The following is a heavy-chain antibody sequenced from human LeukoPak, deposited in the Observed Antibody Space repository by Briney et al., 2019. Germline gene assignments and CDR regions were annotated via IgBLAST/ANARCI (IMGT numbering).Heavy chain of an antibody. CDR3: AKEVSYGDYWYFDL. D-gene: IGHD4-17*01. V-gene: IGHV3-30*18. J-gene: IGHJ2*01. Sequence: PGGSLRLSCAASGFTFSNYGMHWVRQAPGKGLEWVAVISYDGSNKYYADSVKGRFTISRDNSKNTLYLQMNSLRAEDTAVYYCAKEVSYGDYWYFDLWGRGTLVTVSS. CDR1: GFTFSNYG. CDR2: ISYDGSNK.